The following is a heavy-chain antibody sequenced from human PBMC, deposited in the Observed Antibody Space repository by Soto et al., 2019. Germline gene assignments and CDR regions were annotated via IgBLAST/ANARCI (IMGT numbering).Heavy chain of an antibody. CDR2: ISYDGSNK. Sequence: QVQLVESGGGVVQPGRSLRLSCAASGFTFSSYAMHWVRQAPGKGLEWVAVISYDGSNKYYADSVKGRFTISRDNSKNTLYRQMNSLRAEDTAVYYCARVPSSSGRAHFDYWGQGTLFTVSS. J-gene: IGHJ4*02. CDR1: GFTFSSYA. D-gene: IGHD2-15*01. V-gene: IGHV3-30-3*01. CDR3: ARVPSSSGRAHFDY.